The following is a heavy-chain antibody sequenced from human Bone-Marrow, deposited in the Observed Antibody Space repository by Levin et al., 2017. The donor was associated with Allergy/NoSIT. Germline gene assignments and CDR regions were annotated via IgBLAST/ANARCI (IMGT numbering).Heavy chain of an antibody. Sequence: ASVKVSCKGSGYSFTSYWISWVRQMPGKGLEWMGRIDPDLSDSYANYSPSFQGHVTISVDKSISTAYLQWSSLMASDTAIYYCARQTGYDILTVDVWGKGTTVTVSS. J-gene: IGHJ6*04. V-gene: IGHV5-10-1*01. CDR3: ARQTGYDILTVDV. CDR2: IDPDLSDSYA. CDR1: GYSFTSYW. D-gene: IGHD3-9*01.